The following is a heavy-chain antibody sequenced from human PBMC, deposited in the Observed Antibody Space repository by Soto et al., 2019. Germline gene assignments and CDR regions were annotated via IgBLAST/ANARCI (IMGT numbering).Heavy chain of an antibody. J-gene: IGHJ4*02. CDR3: ARASNRRGYSYGPDY. CDR2: IYYSENT. D-gene: IGHD5-18*01. Sequence: PSETLSLTCTVSGVSISSGDYYWSWIRQPPGKGLEWIGYIYYSENTYSNPSLKSRVTISGDTSKNQFSLKLSSVTAADTAVYYCARASNRRGYSYGPDYWGQGILVTVSS. CDR1: GVSISSGDYY. V-gene: IGHV4-30-4*01.